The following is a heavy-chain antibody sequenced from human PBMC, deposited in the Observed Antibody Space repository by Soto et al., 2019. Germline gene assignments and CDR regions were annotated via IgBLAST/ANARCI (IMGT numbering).Heavy chain of an antibody. CDR3: ARDYSGSSQY. D-gene: IGHD1-26*01. Sequence: QVQLVESGGGVVQPGRSLRLSCAASGFTFSSYGMHWVRQAPGKGLEWVAVIWYDGSNKYYADSVKGRFTISRDNSKNTLYLQMNSLRAEDTAVYYCARDYSGSSQYWGLGSLVTVSS. V-gene: IGHV3-33*01. CDR1: GFTFSSYG. J-gene: IGHJ4*02. CDR2: IWYDGSNK.